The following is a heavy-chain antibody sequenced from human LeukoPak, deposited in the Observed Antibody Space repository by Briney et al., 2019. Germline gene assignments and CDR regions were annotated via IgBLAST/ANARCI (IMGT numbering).Heavy chain of an antibody. J-gene: IGHJ4*02. CDR1: GFTVSNTY. Sequence: GGSLRLSCAASGFTVSNTYMSWVRQAPGKGLEWVSIIYSDGRTYYADFVKGRFTISRDNSKNTMYLQMNSLRAEDTAVYYCASGGGYSSAWHSSDYWGQGTLVTVSS. D-gene: IGHD6-19*01. CDR3: ASGGGYSSAWHSSDY. CDR2: IYSDGRT. V-gene: IGHV3-53*01.